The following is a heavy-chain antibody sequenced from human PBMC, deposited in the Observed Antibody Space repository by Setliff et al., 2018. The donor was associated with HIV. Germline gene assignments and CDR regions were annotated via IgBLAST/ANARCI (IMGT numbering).Heavy chain of an antibody. D-gene: IGHD3-16*01. Sequence: KTSETLSLTCSVSGGSIDSSDYYWGWIRQPPGKGLEWIGTVYYTGSTFYNPSLESRVTISVDTSKNQFSLKLSSVTATDTAVYYCARQFWMLTTLYFDSLGPGTLVTVSS. CDR2: VYYTGST. J-gene: IGHJ4*02. V-gene: IGHV4-39*01. CDR1: GGSIDSSDYY. CDR3: ARQFWMLTTLYFDS.